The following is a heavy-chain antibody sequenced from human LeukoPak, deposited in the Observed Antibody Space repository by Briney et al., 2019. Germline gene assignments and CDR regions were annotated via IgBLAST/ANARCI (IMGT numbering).Heavy chain of an antibody. Sequence: GGSLRLSCAASGFTFSSYSMNWVRQAPGKGLEWVSYISSSSSTIYYADSVKGRFTISRDNAKNSLYLQMNSLRDEDTAVYYCARDFSAPHARPDYYYYYYMDVWGKGTTVTVSS. CDR2: ISSSSSTI. J-gene: IGHJ6*03. V-gene: IGHV3-48*02. CDR3: ARDFSAPHARPDYYYYYYMDV. CDR1: GFTFSSYS. D-gene: IGHD6-6*01.